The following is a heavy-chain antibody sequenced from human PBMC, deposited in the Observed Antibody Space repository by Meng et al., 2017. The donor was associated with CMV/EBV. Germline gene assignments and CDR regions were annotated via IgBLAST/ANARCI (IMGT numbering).Heavy chain of an antibody. CDR3: AREVEKWLLLVRTGYYYGMDV. J-gene: IGHJ6*02. V-gene: IGHV3-15*01. D-gene: IGHD3-3*01. Sequence: GESLKISCAASGFIFSTYGMHWVRQAPGKGLEWVGRIKSKTDGGTTDYAAPVKGRFTISRDDSKNTMYLQMNSLRAEDTAVYYCAREVEKWLLLVRTGYYYGMDVWGQGTTVTVSS. CDR2: IKSKTDGGTT. CDR1: GFIFSTYG.